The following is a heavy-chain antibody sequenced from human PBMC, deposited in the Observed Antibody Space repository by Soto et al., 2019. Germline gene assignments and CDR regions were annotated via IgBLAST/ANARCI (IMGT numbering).Heavy chain of an antibody. Sequence: SVKLSCKASGCTFSSYSISWVRQAPGQGLEWMGRIMPILGIPNYTQKFQGRVTITADKSTSTAYMELSSLRSEDTAVYYCARGGGYAAFDIWGQGTMVTVSS. CDR2: IMPILGIP. D-gene: IGHD5-12*01. CDR1: GCTFSSYS. V-gene: IGHV1-69*02. J-gene: IGHJ3*02. CDR3: ARGGGYAAFDI.